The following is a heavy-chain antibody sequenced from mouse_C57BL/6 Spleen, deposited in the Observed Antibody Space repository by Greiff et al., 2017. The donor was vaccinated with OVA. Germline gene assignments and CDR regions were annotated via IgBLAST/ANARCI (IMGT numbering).Heavy chain of an antibody. CDR2: IHPSDSDT. CDR3: AIPLSTVAY. CDR1: GYTFTSYW. J-gene: IGHJ3*01. V-gene: IGHV1-74*01. Sequence: VQLQQPGAELVKPGASVKVSCTASGYTFTSYWMHWVKQRPGQGLEWIGRIHPSDSDTNYNQKFKGKATLTVDKSSSTAYMQLNSLTSEDSAVYYCAIPLSTVAYWGQGTLVTVSA. D-gene: IGHD1-1*01.